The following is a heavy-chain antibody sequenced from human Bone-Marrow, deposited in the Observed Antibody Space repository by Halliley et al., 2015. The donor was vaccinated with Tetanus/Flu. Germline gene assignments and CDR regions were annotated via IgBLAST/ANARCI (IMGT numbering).Heavy chain of an antibody. CDR3: ARLGSRGYDY. Sequence: LEWMGIIFPRDSDTTYSPASQGQVAISADRSISTAYLQWSSLKPPDPAIYYCARLGSRGYDYWGQGTLVTVSS. CDR2: IFPRDSDT. D-gene: IGHD3-22*01. J-gene: IGHJ4*02. V-gene: IGHV5-51*01.